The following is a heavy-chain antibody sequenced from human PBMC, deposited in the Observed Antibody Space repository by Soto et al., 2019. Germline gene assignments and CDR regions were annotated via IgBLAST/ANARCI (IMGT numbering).Heavy chain of an antibody. Sequence: SETLSLTCAVSGFSISSAYYWGWVRQPPGKGLEWIGSIYYSGSTHYNPSLKSRVTISLDRSKNQFSLKLGSVTAADTAVYYCAQTAGGGFCSSSTCSLLNWFDPWGQGILVTVYS. CDR1: GFSISSAYY. J-gene: IGHJ5*02. V-gene: IGHV4-38-2*01. CDR2: IYYSGST. CDR3: AQTAGGGFCSSSTCSLLNWFDP. D-gene: IGHD2-2*01.